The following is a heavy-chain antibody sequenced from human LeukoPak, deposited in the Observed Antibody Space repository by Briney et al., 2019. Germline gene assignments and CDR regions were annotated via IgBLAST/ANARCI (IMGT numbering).Heavy chain of an antibody. J-gene: IGHJ4*02. CDR1: GFTFSDHY. D-gene: IGHD3-22*01. Sequence: GGSLRLSCVASGFTFSDHYMNWVRQAPGKGLEWVSSISSSSSYIYYADSVKGRFTISRDNAKNSLYLQMNSLRAEDTAVYYCARVGASSGWDYWGQGTLVTVSS. V-gene: IGHV3-21*01. CDR2: ISSSSSYI. CDR3: ARVGASSGWDY.